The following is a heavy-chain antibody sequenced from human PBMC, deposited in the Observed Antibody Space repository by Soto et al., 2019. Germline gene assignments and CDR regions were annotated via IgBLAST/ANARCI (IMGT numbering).Heavy chain of an antibody. J-gene: IGHJ4*02. V-gene: IGHV4-39*01. CDR2: INYSGST. CDR1: DGSIDSSAYS. CDR3: ARRDCGGDCSSWYY. D-gene: IGHD2-21*02. Sequence: SETLSLTCTVSDGSIDSSAYSWGWIRQPPGKGLEWIGSINYSGSTYYSPSLKSRVTISIGTSRNQFSLRLSSVTAADTAVYYCARRDCGGDCSSWYYWGQGTLVTVYS.